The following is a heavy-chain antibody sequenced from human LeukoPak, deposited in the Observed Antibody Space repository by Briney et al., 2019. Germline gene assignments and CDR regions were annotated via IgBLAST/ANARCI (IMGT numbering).Heavy chain of an antibody. J-gene: IGHJ4*02. CDR2: ISGSGVNR. V-gene: IGHV3-23*01. CDR1: GFTFSSYG. D-gene: IGHD3-22*01. CDR3: AKGISPMISLLYFDY. Sequence: GGSLRLSCAASGFTFSSYGMSWVRQAPGKGLEWVSTISGSGVNRDYADSVKGRFIISRDNSKNTLYLQMHSLRAEDTAVYYCAKGISPMISLLYFDYWGQGTLVTVSS.